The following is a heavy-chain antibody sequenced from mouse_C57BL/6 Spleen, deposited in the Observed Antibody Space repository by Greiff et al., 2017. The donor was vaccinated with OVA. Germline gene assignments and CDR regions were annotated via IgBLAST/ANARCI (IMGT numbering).Heavy chain of an antibody. Sequence: DVKLVESGGGLVKPGGSLKLSCAASGFTFSSYAMSWVRQTPEKRLEWVATISDGGSYTYYPDNVKGRFTISRDNAKNNLYLQMSHLKSEDTAMYYCARDKDSISAMDYWGQGTSVTVSS. V-gene: IGHV5-4*01. J-gene: IGHJ4*01. CDR2: ISDGGSYT. CDR3: ARDKDSISAMDY. CDR1: GFTFSSYA.